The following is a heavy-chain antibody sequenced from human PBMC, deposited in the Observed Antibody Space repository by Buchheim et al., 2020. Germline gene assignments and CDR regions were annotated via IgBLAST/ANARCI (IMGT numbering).Heavy chain of an antibody. CDR1: GFTFSVAW. CDR2: IKSNTDGGTT. J-gene: IGHJ4*02. Sequence: EEQLVESGGGLVKPGGSLRLSCAASGFTFSVAWMSWVRQAPGKGLEWLGRIKSNTDGGTTDYAAPVKGRFTISRDDSKTTLYLQMNSLEIEDTAVYYCSTYRFHYDTSGSDYWGQGTL. CDR3: STYRFHYDTSGSDY. V-gene: IGHV3-15*01. D-gene: IGHD3-22*01.